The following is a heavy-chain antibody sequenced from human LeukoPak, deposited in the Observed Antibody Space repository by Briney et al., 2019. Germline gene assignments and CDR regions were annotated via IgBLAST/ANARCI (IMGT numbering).Heavy chain of an antibody. V-gene: IGHV3-30*01. J-gene: IGHJ4*02. CDR1: GFTFSSYA. D-gene: IGHD6-19*01. Sequence: GGSLRLSCAASGFTFSSYAMHWVRQAPGKGLEWVAVISYDGSNKYYADSVKGRFTISRDNSKNTLYLQMNSLRAEDTAVYYCARGRLGSGWYFGKNFDYWGQGTLVTVSS. CDR2: ISYDGSNK. CDR3: ARGRLGSGWYFGKNFDY.